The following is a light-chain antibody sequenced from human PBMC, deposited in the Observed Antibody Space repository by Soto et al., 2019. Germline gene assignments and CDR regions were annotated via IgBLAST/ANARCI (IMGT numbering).Light chain of an antibody. CDR3: QSYDNSLSQV. Sequence: QSVLTQPPSVSGAPGQRVTISCTGSSSNIGAGYDVHWYQQLPGTAPKLLIYANSNRPSGVPDRFSGSKSGTSGSLAITGLQAEDEADYYCQSYDNSLSQVFGGGTKLTVL. V-gene: IGLV1-40*01. J-gene: IGLJ3*02. CDR1: SSNIGAGYD. CDR2: ANS.